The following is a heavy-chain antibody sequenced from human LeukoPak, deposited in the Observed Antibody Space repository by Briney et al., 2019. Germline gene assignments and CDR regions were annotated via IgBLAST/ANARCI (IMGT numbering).Heavy chain of an antibody. V-gene: IGHV1-46*01. D-gene: IGHD1-1*01. CDR1: GYTFTSYY. Sequence: ASVKVSCKASGYTFTSYYMHWVRQAPGQGLEWMGIINPSGGSTSYAQKFQGRVTISQNTSIITVYMELSSLRSEDTAVYYCARGPPTAQYFQHWGQGTLVTVSS. J-gene: IGHJ1*01. CDR2: INPSGGST. CDR3: ARGPPTAQYFQH.